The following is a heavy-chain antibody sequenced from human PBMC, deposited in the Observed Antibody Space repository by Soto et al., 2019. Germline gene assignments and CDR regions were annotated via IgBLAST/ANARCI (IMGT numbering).Heavy chain of an antibody. D-gene: IGHD1-7*01. Sequence: PGESLRLSCAASGFAFSTYALSWFRQAPGKGLEWVSAISANGQGIYYADSVRGRFTIARDNSKNTIFLHMDSLRAEDTAVYYCAKDRNYHRAQFHYWGQGTLVPAPQ. V-gene: IGHV3-23*01. J-gene: IGHJ4*02. CDR3: AKDRNYHRAQFHY. CDR2: ISANGQGI. CDR1: GFAFSTYA.